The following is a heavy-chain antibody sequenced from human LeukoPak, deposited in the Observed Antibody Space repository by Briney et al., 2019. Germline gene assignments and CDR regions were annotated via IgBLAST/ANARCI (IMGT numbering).Heavy chain of an antibody. CDR2: IWPDDSDA. Sequence: GESLKISCEASVYRFTKYWIGWVRQMPGKGLEWMGFIWPDDSDARYGPSFQGQVTISADKSTNTAYLQWSSLKASDSAMYYCARHGSPKGSGWFGPDYWGQGTLVTVSS. D-gene: IGHD6-19*01. J-gene: IGHJ4*02. CDR1: VYRFTKYW. V-gene: IGHV5-51*01. CDR3: ARHGSPKGSGWFGPDY.